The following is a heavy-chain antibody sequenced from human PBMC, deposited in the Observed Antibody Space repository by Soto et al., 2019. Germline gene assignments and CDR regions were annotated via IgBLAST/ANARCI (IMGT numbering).Heavy chain of an antibody. CDR2: INAGNGDT. D-gene: IGHD3-10*01. CDR1: GYTFTTYS. Sequence: QVQLVQSGAEVKKPGASVKVSCKTSGYTFTTYSVHWVRQAPGQRLEWMGWINAGNGDTKYSQKFQGRVTITRDTSASTAYMELNSLRYEDTTVYYGARGQGTYADYWGQGTLVSVSS. J-gene: IGHJ4*02. V-gene: IGHV1-3*01. CDR3: ARGQGTYADY.